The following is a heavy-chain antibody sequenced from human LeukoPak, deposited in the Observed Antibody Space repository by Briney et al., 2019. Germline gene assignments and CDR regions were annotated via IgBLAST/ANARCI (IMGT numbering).Heavy chain of an antibody. CDR2: ISSSSSYI. Sequence: GGSLRLSCAASGFTFSSYSMNWVRQAPGKGLKWVSSISSSSSYIYYADSVKGRFTISRDNAKNSLYLQMNSLRAEDTAVYYCARVIGGYWFDPWGQGTLVAVSS. CDR1: GFTFSSYS. J-gene: IGHJ5*02. D-gene: IGHD5-12*01. CDR3: ARVIGGYWFDP. V-gene: IGHV3-21*01.